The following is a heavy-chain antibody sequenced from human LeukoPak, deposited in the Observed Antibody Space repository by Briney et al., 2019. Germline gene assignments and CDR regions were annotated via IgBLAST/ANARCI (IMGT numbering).Heavy chain of an antibody. J-gene: IGHJ3*02. Sequence: SETLSLTCAVYGGSFSGYYWSWIRQPPGKGLEWIGEINHSGSTNYNPSLKSRVTISVDTSMNQFSLKLSSVTAADTAVYYCARRRWFGAPAGAFDIWGQGTMVTVSS. CDR3: ARRRWFGAPAGAFDI. V-gene: IGHV4-34*01. CDR2: INHSGST. D-gene: IGHD3-10*01. CDR1: GGSFSGYY.